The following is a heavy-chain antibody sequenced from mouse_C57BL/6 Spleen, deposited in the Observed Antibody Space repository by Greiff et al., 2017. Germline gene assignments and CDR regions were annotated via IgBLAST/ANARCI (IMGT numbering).Heavy chain of an antibody. Sequence: EVQLQQSGPELVKPGASVKISCKASGYTFTDYYMNWVKQSPGKSLEWIGDINPNNGGTSYNQKFKGKATLTVDKSSSTAYMELRSLTYEDSAVYYCARLVEWGQGTTLTVSS. CDR3: ARLVE. V-gene: IGHV1-26*01. CDR2: INPNNGGT. D-gene: IGHD1-1*02. J-gene: IGHJ2*01. CDR1: GYTFTDYY.